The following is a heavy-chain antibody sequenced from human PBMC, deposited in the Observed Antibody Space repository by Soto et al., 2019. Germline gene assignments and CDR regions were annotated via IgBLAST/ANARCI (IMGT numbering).Heavy chain of an antibody. CDR1: GGSFSGYY. Sequence: TSETLSLTCAVYGGSFSGYYWSWIRQPPGKGLEWIGEINHSGSTNYNPSLKSRVTISVDTSKNQFSLKLSSVTAADTAVYYCARGGLGYCGGGSCYRTDPFDYWGQGTLVTVSS. V-gene: IGHV4-34*01. J-gene: IGHJ4*02. CDR3: ARGGLGYCGGGSCYRTDPFDY. D-gene: IGHD2-15*01. CDR2: INHSGST.